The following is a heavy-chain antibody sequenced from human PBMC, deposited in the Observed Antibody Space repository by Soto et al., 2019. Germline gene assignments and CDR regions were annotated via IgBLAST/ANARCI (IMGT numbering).Heavy chain of an antibody. J-gene: IGHJ5*02. Sequence: QVQLQESGPGLVKPSQTLSLTCTVSGGSISSGGYYWSWIRQHPGKGLEWIGYIDYSGSTYYNPSLKSRVTISVDTSKNQFSLKLSSVAAADTAVYYCARDPTRDGSWFDPWGQGTLVTVSS. CDR1: GGSISSGGYY. CDR3: ARDPTRDGSWFDP. CDR2: IDYSGST. V-gene: IGHV4-31*03. D-gene: IGHD2-15*01.